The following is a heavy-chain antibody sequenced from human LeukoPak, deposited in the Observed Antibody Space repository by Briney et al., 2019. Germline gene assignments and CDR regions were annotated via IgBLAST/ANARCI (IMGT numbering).Heavy chain of an antibody. CDR1: GDSVSSHTAA. CDR3: ARDRGGFDS. V-gene: IGHV6-1*01. CDR2: TYYRSTWST. Sequence: SQTLSLTCNISGDSVSSHTAAWNWIRQSPSRGLEWLGRTYYRSTWSTDYAVSVQSRITTNPDTSRNHFSLQLSSVTPEDTAVYYCARDRGGFDSWGQGTLVTVSS. J-gene: IGHJ5*01. D-gene: IGHD3-10*01.